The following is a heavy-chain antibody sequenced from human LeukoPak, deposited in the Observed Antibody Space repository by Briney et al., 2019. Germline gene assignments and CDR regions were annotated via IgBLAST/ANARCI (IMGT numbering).Heavy chain of an antibody. Sequence: GGSLRLSCAASGFTFSSYSMNWVRQAPGKGLEWVSSISSSSSYIYYADSVKGRFTISRDNAKNSLYLQMNSLRAEDAALYYCAKGGSGYYLDHWGQGTLVTVSS. CDR1: GFTFSSYS. CDR3: AKGGSGYYLDH. CDR2: ISSSSSYI. D-gene: IGHD5-12*01. J-gene: IGHJ4*02. V-gene: IGHV3-21*04.